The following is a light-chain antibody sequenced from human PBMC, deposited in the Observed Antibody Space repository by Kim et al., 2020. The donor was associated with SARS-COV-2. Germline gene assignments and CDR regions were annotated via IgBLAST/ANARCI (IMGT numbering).Light chain of an antibody. J-gene: IGLJ2*01. V-gene: IGLV2-14*03. Sequence: ITISCTGTSRDVGDHNYVSCYQQHPSKAPKLIIYAVNNRPSGVSNRFSGSKSGNTAYLTISGLQAEDEADYYCSSYTRSSTLYVLFGGGTQLTVL. CDR3: SSYTRSSTLYVL. CDR1: SRDVGDHNY. CDR2: AVN.